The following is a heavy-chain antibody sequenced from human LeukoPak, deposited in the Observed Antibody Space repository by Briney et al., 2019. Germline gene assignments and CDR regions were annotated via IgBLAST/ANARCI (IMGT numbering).Heavy chain of an antibody. Sequence: AETLSLTCTVSGGSVTRDSYSCGWIRQPPGKGLQWIVHLRHNELNYLHRSLKGRVHLPVDPSKNQSALRLSSSTAADTAEYYCARLRGGIQLWGDWGQGTLVTVSS. D-gene: IGHD5-18*01. CDR3: ARLRGGIQLWGD. CDR1: GGSVTRDSYS. V-gene: IGHV4-39*01. CDR2: LRHNELN. J-gene: IGHJ4*02.